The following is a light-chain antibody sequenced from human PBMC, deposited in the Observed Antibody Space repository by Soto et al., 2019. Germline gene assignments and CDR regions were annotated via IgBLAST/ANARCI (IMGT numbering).Light chain of an antibody. J-gene: IGKJ1*01. CDR3: QQYGSSPRT. Sequence: EIVLTQSPGPLSLSPGERATLSCRASQSVSSSYVAWYQQKPGQAPRLLIYGASSRATGIPDRFSGSGSGTDFTLTSSRLEPEDFAVYYCQQYGSSPRTFGQGTKVDIK. CDR1: QSVSSSY. V-gene: IGKV3-20*01. CDR2: GAS.